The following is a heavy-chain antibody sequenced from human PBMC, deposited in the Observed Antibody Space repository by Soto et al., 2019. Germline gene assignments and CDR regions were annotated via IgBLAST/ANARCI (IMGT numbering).Heavy chain of an antibody. CDR2: IYYSGTT. CDR1: GGSISGLY. V-gene: IGHV4-59*11. D-gene: IGHD3-9*01. CDR3: ARVEDDILTLDY. J-gene: IGHJ4*02. Sequence: SETLSLTCSVSGGSISGLYWSWVRQPPGRGLEWIGWIYYSGTTNYNPSLKSRVTISVDTSKNQFSLKLSSVTAADTAVYYCARVEDDILTLDYWGQGTLVTVSS.